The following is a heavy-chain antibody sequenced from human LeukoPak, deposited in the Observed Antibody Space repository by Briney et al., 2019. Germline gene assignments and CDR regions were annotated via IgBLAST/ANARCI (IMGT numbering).Heavy chain of an antibody. CDR2: MNPNSGNT. CDR3: ARGAYSAAVLLDY. CDR1: GYTFTSYY. D-gene: IGHD6-25*01. J-gene: IGHJ4*02. Sequence: GASVKVSGKASGYTFTSYYMHWVRQATGQGLEWMGWMNPNSGNTGYAQKFQGRVTMTRNTSISTAYMELSSLRSEDTAVYYCARGAYSAAVLLDYWGQGTLVTVSS. V-gene: IGHV1-8*02.